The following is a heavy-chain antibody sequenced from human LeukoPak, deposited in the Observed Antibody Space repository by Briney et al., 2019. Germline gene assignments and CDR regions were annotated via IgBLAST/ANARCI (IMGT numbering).Heavy chain of an antibody. V-gene: IGHV1-69*13. Sequence: SVKVSCKASGGTFSSYAISRVRQAPGQGLEWMGGIIPIFGTANYAQKFQGRVTITADESTSTAYMELSSLRSEDTAVYYCAGYYYDSSGYYYDPPFDPWGQGTLVTVSS. D-gene: IGHD3-22*01. J-gene: IGHJ5*02. CDR3: AGYYYDSSGYYYDPPFDP. CDR1: GGTFSSYA. CDR2: IIPIFGTA.